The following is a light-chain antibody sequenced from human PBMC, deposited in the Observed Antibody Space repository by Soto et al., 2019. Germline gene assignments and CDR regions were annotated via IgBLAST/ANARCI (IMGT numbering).Light chain of an antibody. Sequence: QSALTQPRSGSGSPGHSVTISCTGTSSDVSAYDYVSWYQHRPGKPPQLMIDDLNKRPSGVHDRFSGSKSGNTASLTISGHQAEDEAAYYWCSYAGTYPFVVFGGGTKLTVL. J-gene: IGLJ2*01. V-gene: IGLV2-11*01. CDR2: DLN. CDR1: SSDVSAYDY. CDR3: CSYAGTYPFVV.